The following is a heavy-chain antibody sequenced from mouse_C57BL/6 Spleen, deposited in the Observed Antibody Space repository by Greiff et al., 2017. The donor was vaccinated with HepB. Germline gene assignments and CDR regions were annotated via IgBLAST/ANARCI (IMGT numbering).Heavy chain of an antibody. CDR2: ISSGSSTI. Sequence: EVKLMESGGGLVKPGGSLKLSCAASGFTFSDYGMHWVRQAPEKGLEWVAYISSGSSTIYYADTVKGRFTISRDNAKNTLFLQMTSLRSEDTAMYYCARPGYSNPIMDAMDYWGQGTSVTVSS. D-gene: IGHD2-5*01. CDR1: GFTFSDYG. V-gene: IGHV5-17*01. J-gene: IGHJ4*01. CDR3: ARPGYSNPIMDAMDY.